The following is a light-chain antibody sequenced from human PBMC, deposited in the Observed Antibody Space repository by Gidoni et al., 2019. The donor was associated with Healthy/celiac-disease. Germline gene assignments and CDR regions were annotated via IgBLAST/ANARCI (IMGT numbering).Light chain of an antibody. CDR1: SGHSSYI. Sequence: HPVLTQSSSASASPGSPVKLTCTLSSGHSSYIIAWHQQQPGKAPRYLMKLEGSGSYNKGSGVPDRFSGSSSGADRYLTISNLQSEDEADYYCETWDSNTVVFGGGTKLTVL. J-gene: IGLJ2*01. V-gene: IGLV4-60*03. CDR3: ETWDSNTVV. CDR2: LEGSGSY.